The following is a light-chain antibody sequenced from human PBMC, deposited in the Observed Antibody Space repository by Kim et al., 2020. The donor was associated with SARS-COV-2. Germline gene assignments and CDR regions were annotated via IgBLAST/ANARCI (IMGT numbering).Light chain of an antibody. Sequence: VSPGERATLSGRASQSINNNLAWYQQKPGQSPRLLIYGASAGATGIPARCSGSGSGTEFALTISSLQSEDFAVYYCQQYNNWPLSFGGGTKVDIK. CDR1: QSINNN. CDR2: GAS. CDR3: QQYNNWPLS. J-gene: IGKJ4*01. V-gene: IGKV3-15*01.